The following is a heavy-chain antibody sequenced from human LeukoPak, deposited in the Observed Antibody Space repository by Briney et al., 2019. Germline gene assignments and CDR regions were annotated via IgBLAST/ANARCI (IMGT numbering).Heavy chain of an antibody. CDR2: IRYDGSNK. V-gene: IGHV3-30*02. CDR1: GFTFSSYG. J-gene: IGHJ3*02. Sequence: PGGSLRLSCAASGFTFSSYGMHWVRQAPGKGLEWVAFIRYDGSNKYYADSVKGRFTISRDNSKNMLYLQMNSLRTEDTAVYYCASEGHCSTANCNRDDGFDIWGQGTMVTVSS. CDR3: ASEGHCSTANCNRDDGFDI. D-gene: IGHD2-2*01.